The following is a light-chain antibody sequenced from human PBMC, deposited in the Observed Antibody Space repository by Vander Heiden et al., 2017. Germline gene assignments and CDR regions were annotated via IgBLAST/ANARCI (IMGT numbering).Light chain of an antibody. CDR1: NLGDKY. CDR2: QDT. J-gene: IGLJ2*01. CDR3: QAWDSSNVV. Sequence: SYELTQPPSVSVSPGQTASITCSGDNLGDKYACWYQQKAGQSPVVVIYQDTKRPSGIPERFSGSNSGSTATLTISGTQAMDEADYYCQAWDSSNVVFGGGTKLTV. V-gene: IGLV3-1*01.